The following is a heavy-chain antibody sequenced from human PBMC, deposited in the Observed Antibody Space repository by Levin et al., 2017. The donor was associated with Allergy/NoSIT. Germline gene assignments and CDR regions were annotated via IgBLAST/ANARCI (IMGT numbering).Heavy chain of an antibody. CDR2: ISGSGGST. CDR1: GFTFSSYA. Sequence: GGSLRLSCAASGFTFSSYAMSWVRQAPGKGLEWVSAISGSGGSTYYADSVKGRFTISGDNSKNTLYLQMNSLRAEDTAVYYCAETYDSSGYYYGGFDYWGQGTLVTVSS. V-gene: IGHV3-23*01. J-gene: IGHJ4*02. D-gene: IGHD3-22*01. CDR3: AETYDSSGYYYGGFDY.